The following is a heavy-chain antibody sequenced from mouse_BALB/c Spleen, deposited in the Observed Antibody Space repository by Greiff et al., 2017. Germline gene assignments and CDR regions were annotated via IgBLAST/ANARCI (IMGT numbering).Heavy chain of an antibody. J-gene: IGHJ3*01. D-gene: IGHD2-4*01. CDR3: ATPRISAY. V-gene: IGHV5-9-3*01. CDR1: GFTFSSYA. CDR2: ISSGGSYT. Sequence: EVKLMESGGGLVKPGGSLKLSCAASGFTFSSYAMSWVRQTPEKRLEWVATISSGGSYTYYPDSVKGRFTISRDNAKNTLYLQMSSLRSEDTAMYYCATPRISAYWGQGTLVTVSA.